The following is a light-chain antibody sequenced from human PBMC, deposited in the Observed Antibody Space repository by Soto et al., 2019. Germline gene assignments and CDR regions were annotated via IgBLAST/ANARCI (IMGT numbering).Light chain of an antibody. CDR2: GAS. CDR3: QQYDSSPYT. J-gene: IGKJ2*01. Sequence: EIVLTQSPGTLSLSPGERVTLSCRASQSLSSSFLARYQQKLGQTPRLLIYGASSRATGIPERFSGSGSGTDFTLTISRLEPDDFAVYYCQQYDSSPYTFGQGTKLEIK. CDR1: QSLSSSF. V-gene: IGKV3-20*01.